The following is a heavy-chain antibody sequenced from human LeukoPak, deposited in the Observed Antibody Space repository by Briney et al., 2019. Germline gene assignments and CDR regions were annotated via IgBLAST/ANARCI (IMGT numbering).Heavy chain of an antibody. CDR1: GFTLNSYDSYA. D-gene: IGHD3-22*01. CDR2: ISDSGGTT. Sequence: GGSLRLSCAASGFTLNSYDSYAMSWVRQAPRKGLQWVSSISDSGGTTYYADSVKGRFTISRDNSKNTLYLQMNSLRADDMALYYCARHHDSNGYSFFDYWGQGTLVTVSS. J-gene: IGHJ4*02. CDR3: ARHHDSNGYSFFDY. V-gene: IGHV3-23*01.